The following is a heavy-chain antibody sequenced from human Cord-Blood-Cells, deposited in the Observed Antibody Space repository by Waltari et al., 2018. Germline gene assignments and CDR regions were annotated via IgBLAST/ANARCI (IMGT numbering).Heavy chain of an antibody. J-gene: IGHJ4*02. V-gene: IGHV4-39*07. Sequence: QLQLQESGPGLVKPSETLSLTCTVSGGSISSSSYYWGWIRQPPGKGLEWIGSIYYSGGTYYNPSLKSRVTISGDTSKNQFSLKLSSVTAADTAVYYCARHESPNWGGGYFDYWGQGTLVTVSS. CDR1: GGSISSSSYY. CDR3: ARHESPNWGGGYFDY. CDR2: IYYSGGT. D-gene: IGHD7-27*01.